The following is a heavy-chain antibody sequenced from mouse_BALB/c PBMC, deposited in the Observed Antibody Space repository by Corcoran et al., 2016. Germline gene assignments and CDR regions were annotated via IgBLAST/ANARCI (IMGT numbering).Heavy chain of an antibody. J-gene: IGHJ1*01. D-gene: IGHD1-2*01. Sequence: QIQLVQSGPELKKPGETVKISCKASGYTFTNYGMNWVKQAPGKGLKWMGWINTYTGEPTYADDFKGRFAFSLETSASTAYLQINNLKNEDMATYFCARSNSLPWYFDVWGAGTTVTVSS. V-gene: IGHV9-1*02. CDR3: ARSNSLPWYFDV. CDR1: GYTFTNYG. CDR2: INTYTGEP.